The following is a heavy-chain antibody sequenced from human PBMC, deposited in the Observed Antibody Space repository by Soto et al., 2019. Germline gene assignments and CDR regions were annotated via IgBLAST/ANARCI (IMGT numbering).Heavy chain of an antibody. CDR1: GYTFTGYY. Sequence: ASVKVSCKASGYTFTGYYMHWVRQAPGQGLEWMGWINPNSGGTNYAQKFQGWVTMTRDTSISTAYMELSRLRSDDTAVYYYARAEQWLGYDYWGQGTLVTVSS. CDR2: INPNSGGT. J-gene: IGHJ4*02. V-gene: IGHV1-2*04. CDR3: ARAEQWLGYDY. D-gene: IGHD6-19*01.